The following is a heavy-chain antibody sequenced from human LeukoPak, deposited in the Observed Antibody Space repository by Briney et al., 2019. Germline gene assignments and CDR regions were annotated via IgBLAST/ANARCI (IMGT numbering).Heavy chain of an antibody. V-gene: IGHV3-7*03. Sequence: GGSLRLSCAVSGFTFSSYWMSWVRQAPGKGLEWLANIKEDGSEKYYVDSVKGRFTISRDNAKNSLYLQMNSLRAEDTALYYCASLPGYYDSSGYYPWGQGTLVTVSS. CDR3: ASLPGYYDSSGYYP. D-gene: IGHD3-22*01. CDR2: IKEDGSEK. J-gene: IGHJ5*02. CDR1: GFTFSSYW.